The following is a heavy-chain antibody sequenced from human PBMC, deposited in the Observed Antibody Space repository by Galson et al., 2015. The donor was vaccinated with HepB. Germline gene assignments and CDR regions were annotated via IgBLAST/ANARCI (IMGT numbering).Heavy chain of an antibody. CDR1: GYTLTELS. CDR3: ATGVGFLVATSYFDY. D-gene: IGHD5-12*01. Sequence: SVKVSCKVSGYTLTELSMHWVRQAPGKGLEWMGGFDPEDGETIYAQKFQGRVTMTEDTSTDTAYMELSSLRSEDTAVYYCATGVGFLVATSYFDYWGQGTLVTVSS. V-gene: IGHV1-24*01. CDR2: FDPEDGET. J-gene: IGHJ4*02.